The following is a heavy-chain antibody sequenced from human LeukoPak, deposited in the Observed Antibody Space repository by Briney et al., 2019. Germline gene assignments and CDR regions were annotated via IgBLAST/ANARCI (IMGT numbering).Heavy chain of an antibody. J-gene: IGHJ2*01. Sequence: SETLSLTCGVSAFSISSNYYWGWIRQPPGKGLEWIGSIYHSGSTYYNPSLKSRVTISVDTPKNQFSLRVNSVSAADTAVYYCVRDHRAGYRYFDLWGRGTLVTVSS. CDR2: IYHSGST. V-gene: IGHV4-38-2*02. D-gene: IGHD6-13*01. CDR3: VRDHRAGYRYFDL. CDR1: AFSISSNYY.